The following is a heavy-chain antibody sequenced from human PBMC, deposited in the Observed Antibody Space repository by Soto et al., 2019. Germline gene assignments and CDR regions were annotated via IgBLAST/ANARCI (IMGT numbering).Heavy chain of an antibody. Sequence: PSETLSLTCTVSGGSISSYYWSWIRQPPGKGLELIGYIYYSGSTNYNPSLKSRVTISVDTSKNQFSLKLSSVTAADTAVYYCARLGAQDIDPWGQGTLVTVSS. CDR2: IYYSGST. CDR1: GGSISSYY. V-gene: IGHV4-59*08. J-gene: IGHJ5*02. D-gene: IGHD3-16*01. CDR3: ARLGAQDIDP.